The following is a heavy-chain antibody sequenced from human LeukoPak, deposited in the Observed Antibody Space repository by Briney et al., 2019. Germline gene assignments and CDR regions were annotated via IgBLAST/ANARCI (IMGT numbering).Heavy chain of an antibody. CDR3: ARDVWSIAAAGRGGFDH. CDR1: GGTFSSYA. J-gene: IGHJ5*02. Sequence: ASVKVSCKAPGGTFSSYAISWVRQAPGQGLEWMGGIIPIFGTANYAQKFQGRVTITADESTSTAYMELSSLRSEDTAVYYCARDVWSIAAAGRGGFDHWGQGTLVTVSS. CDR2: IIPIFGTA. V-gene: IGHV1-69*13. D-gene: IGHD6-13*01.